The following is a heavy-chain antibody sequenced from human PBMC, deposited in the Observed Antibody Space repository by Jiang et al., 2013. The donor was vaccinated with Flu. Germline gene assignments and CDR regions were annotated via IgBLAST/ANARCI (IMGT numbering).Heavy chain of an antibody. CDR2: TYCRSKCYN. V-gene: IGHV6-1*01. J-gene: IGHJ4*02. CDR1: GDSVSSNSVA. Sequence: TLSLTCAISGDSVSSNSVAWNWIRQSPSKGLEWLGRTYCRSKCYNDYAVSVTSRITINPDTSKNQFSLQLNSVTPEDTAVYYCARVGVTNSFDYWGQGTLVTVSS. CDR3: ARVGVTNSFDY. D-gene: IGHD1-26*01.